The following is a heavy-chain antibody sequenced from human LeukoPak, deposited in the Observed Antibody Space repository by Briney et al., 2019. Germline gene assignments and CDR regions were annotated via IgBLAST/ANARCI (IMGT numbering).Heavy chain of an antibody. Sequence: GESLRISCKGSGYSFTSYCISWVRQLPGKGLEWMGRIDPSDSYTNYSPSFQGHVTISADQSISTAYLQWSSLKASDTAMYYCARQSRHSTDYYGSGPGGYWGQGTLVTVSS. CDR2: IDPSDSYT. D-gene: IGHD3-10*01. CDR3: ARQSRHSTDYYGSGPGGY. J-gene: IGHJ4*02. V-gene: IGHV5-10-1*01. CDR1: GYSFTSYC.